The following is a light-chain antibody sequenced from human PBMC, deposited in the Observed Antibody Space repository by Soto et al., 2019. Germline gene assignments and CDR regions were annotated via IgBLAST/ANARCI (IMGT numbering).Light chain of an antibody. J-gene: IGKJ4*01. V-gene: IGKV3-20*01. CDR2: GAS. CDR3: QQYGSSPLT. CDR1: QSVSSK. Sequence: EIVMTQSPATLSLSPGQRATLSCRASQSVSSKLAWYQQRPGQAPRLLIYGASSRATGIPDRFSGSGSGTDFTLTISRLEPEDFAVYYCQQYGSSPLTFGGGTKVDI.